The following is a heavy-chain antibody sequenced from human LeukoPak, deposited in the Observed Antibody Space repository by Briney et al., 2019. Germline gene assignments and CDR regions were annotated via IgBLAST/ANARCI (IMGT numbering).Heavy chain of an antibody. J-gene: IGHJ5*02. V-gene: IGHV4-39*01. CDR3: ASLLNGGVSHWFDP. CDR2: IYYSGST. Sequence: SETLSLTCTVSGGSITSSTSYWGWIRQPPGKGLEWIGTIYYSGSTYYNPSLKSRATMSADTSKNQFSLKLSSVTAADTAVYYCASLLNGGVSHWFDPWGQGTLVTVSS. CDR1: GGSITSSTSY. D-gene: IGHD7-27*01.